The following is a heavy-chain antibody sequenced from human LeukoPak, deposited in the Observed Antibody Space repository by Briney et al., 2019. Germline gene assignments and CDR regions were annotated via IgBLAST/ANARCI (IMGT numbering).Heavy chain of an antibody. CDR3: ARVLGIGMATII. V-gene: IGHV1-2*02. J-gene: IGHJ4*02. Sequence: GASVKVTCKASGYTFTGYYMHWVRQAPGQGLEWMGWINPNSGGTNYVQKFQGRVTMTRDTSISTAYMELSRLRSDDTAVYYCARVLGIGMATIIWGQGTLVTVSS. D-gene: IGHD5-24*01. CDR2: INPNSGGT. CDR1: GYTFTGYY.